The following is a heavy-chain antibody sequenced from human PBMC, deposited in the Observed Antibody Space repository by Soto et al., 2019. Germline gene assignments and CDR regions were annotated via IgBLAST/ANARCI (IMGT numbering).Heavy chain of an antibody. V-gene: IGHV4-30-4*01. CDR1: SGSISSDKYY. D-gene: IGHD4-17*01. Sequence: QVQLQESGPGLVKPSQTLSLTCSVSSGSISSDKYYWTWIRQSPGKGLEWIGHIYYTGTTHYNPSVTSRVIILLDKSKDQFSLTLTSVTAADTGVYYCATVMHVYGTNWVDSWGQGILVTVSS. J-gene: IGHJ5*01. CDR2: IYYTGTT. CDR3: ATVMHVYGTNWVDS.